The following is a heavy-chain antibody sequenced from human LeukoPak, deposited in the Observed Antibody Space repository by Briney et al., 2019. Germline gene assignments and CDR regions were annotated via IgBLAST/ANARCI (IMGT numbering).Heavy chain of an antibody. J-gene: IGHJ5*02. CDR3: ANHGAAVAGKGTPSHTNWFDP. CDR1: GGSISSSSYY. V-gene: IGHV4-39*07. Sequence: SETLSLTCTVSGGSISSSSYYWGWIRQPPGKGLEWIGSIYYSGITYYNSSLKSRVTISVDTSKNQFSLKLSSVTAADTAVYYCANHGAAVAGKGTPSHTNWFDPWGQGTLVTVSS. D-gene: IGHD6-19*01. CDR2: IYYSGIT.